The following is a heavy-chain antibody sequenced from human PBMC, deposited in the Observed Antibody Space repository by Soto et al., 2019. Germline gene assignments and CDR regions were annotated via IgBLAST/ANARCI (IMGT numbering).Heavy chain of an antibody. CDR3: ASSITFGGVIVFGAFDI. D-gene: IGHD3-16*02. Sequence: SETLSLTCTVSGGSISSYYWSWIRQPPGKGPEWIGYIYYSGSTNYNPSLKSRVTISVDTSKNQFSLKLSSVTAADTAVYYCASSITFGGVIVFGAFDIWGQGTMVTVSS. V-gene: IGHV4-59*08. CDR2: IYYSGST. CDR1: GGSISSYY. J-gene: IGHJ3*02.